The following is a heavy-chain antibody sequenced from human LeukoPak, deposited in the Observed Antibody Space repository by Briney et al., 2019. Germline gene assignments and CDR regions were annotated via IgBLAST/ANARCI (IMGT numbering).Heavy chain of an antibody. CDR2: ISYDGSNK. Sequence: GGSLRLSCAASGFTFSSYWMHWVRQAPGKGLEWVAVISYDGSNKYYADSVKGRFTISRDNSKNTLYLQMNSLRAEDTAVYYCAREAGKWLLRSDAFDIWGQGTMVTVSS. V-gene: IGHV3-30-3*01. J-gene: IGHJ3*02. D-gene: IGHD3-22*01. CDR3: AREAGKWLLRSDAFDI. CDR1: GFTFSSYW.